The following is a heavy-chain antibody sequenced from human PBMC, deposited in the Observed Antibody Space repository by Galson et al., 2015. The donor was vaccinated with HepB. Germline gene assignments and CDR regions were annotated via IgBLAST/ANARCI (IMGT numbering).Heavy chain of an antibody. V-gene: IGHV4-4*02. CDR3: ARAVVVIAKYYFDY. CDR1: GGSISSSNW. J-gene: IGHJ4*02. CDR2: IYHSGST. D-gene: IGHD2-21*01. Sequence: ETLSLTCAVSGGSISSSNWWSWVRQPPGKGLEWIGEIYHSGSTNYNPSLKSRVTISVDKSKNQFSLKLSSVTAADTAVYYCARAVVVIAKYYFDYWGQGTLVTVSS.